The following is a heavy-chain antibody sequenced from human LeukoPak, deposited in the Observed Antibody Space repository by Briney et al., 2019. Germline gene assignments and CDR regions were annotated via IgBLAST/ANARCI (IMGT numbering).Heavy chain of an antibody. CDR1: GFTFSSYA. V-gene: IGHV3-23*01. Sequence: PGGSLRLSCAASGFTFSSYAMSWVRQAPGKGLEWVSAISGSGTNTYYADSVKGRFTISRDNSKNTLYLQMNSLRAEDTAVYYCAKAGDYYGSGSYYMGYFDYWGQGTLVTVSS. J-gene: IGHJ4*02. CDR2: ISGSGTNT. D-gene: IGHD3-10*01. CDR3: AKAGDYYGSGSYYMGYFDY.